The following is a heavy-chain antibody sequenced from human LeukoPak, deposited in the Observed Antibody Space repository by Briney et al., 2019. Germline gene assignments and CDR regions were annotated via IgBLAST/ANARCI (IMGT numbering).Heavy chain of an antibody. CDR2: ISYDGSNK. CDR1: GFTFSSYG. CDR3: ARGRPHGNDY. Sequence: GRSLRLSCAASGFTFSSYGMHWVRQAPGKGLEWVAVISYDGSNKYYADSVKGRFTISRDNSKNTLYLQMNSLRAEDTAVYYCARGRPHGNDYWGQGTLVTVSS. D-gene: IGHD4-23*01. V-gene: IGHV3-30*03. J-gene: IGHJ4*02.